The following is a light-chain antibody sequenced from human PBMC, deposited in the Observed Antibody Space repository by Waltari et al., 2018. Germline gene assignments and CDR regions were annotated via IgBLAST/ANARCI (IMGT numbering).Light chain of an antibody. CDR3: HSRDTSSTRV. CDR2: GQN. Sequence: SSELTQDPSVSVALGQTVRITCQGDSLRRFYASWYQQRPGQAPLLVLYGQNNRPSGIPDRFSGSPSGNTASLTITGAQAEDEADYYCHSRDTSSTRVFGGGTRLTV. CDR1: SLRRFY. V-gene: IGLV3-19*01. J-gene: IGLJ2*01.